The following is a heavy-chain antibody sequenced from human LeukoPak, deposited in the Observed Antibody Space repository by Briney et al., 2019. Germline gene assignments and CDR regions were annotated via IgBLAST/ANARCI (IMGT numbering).Heavy chain of an antibody. CDR1: GFTFSDYY. CDR2: ICSSSSTI. V-gene: IGHV3-11*01. D-gene: IGHD1-26*01. J-gene: IGHJ4*02. CDR3: ARWLPPGATDFRDFDY. Sequence: GGSLRLSCAASGFTFSDYYMSWIRQPPGKGLEGVSYICSSSSTIYYADSVKGRFTISRDNAKNSPYLTMNSLRAEDTAVYYCARWLPPGATDFRDFDYWGQGTLVTVSS.